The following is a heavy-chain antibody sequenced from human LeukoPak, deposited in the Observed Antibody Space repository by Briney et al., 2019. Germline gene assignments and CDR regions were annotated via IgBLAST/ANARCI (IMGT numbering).Heavy chain of an antibody. Sequence: GASVKVSCKASGYTFSSYTLSWLRQAPGQGLEWMGWINTNTGNPTYAQGFTGRFVFSLDTSVSTAYLQISSLKAEDTAVYYCARKTYYYDSSGPGLDYWGQGTLVTVSS. V-gene: IGHV7-4-1*02. J-gene: IGHJ4*02. CDR3: ARKTYYYDSSGPGLDY. CDR1: GYTFSSYT. CDR2: INTNTGNP. D-gene: IGHD3-22*01.